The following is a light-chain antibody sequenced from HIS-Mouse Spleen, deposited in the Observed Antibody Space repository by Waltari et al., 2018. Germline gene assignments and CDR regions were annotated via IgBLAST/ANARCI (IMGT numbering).Light chain of an antibody. CDR1: SSDVGGINY. V-gene: IGLV2-11*01. Sequence: QPALTQPRPWSGSPGRPATFPCTGPSSDVGGINYFPWYQQHPGKAPKLMIYDVSKRPSGVPDRFSGSKSGNTASLTISGLQAEDEADYYCCSYAGSYTLVFGGGTKLTVL. CDR2: DVS. CDR3: CSYAGSYTLV. J-gene: IGLJ2*01.